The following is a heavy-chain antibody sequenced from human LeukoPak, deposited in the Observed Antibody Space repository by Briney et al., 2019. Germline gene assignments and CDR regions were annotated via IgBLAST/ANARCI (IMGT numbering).Heavy chain of an antibody. CDR1: GYSFTNYW. CDR3: ARRCDSGGYRFWFDP. D-gene: IGHD3-16*02. V-gene: IGHV5-51*01. Sequence: GESLQISCKGTGYSFTNYWIGWVRQMPGKGLEGMGMISPHDSDTRYSPSFQGQVTISADKSITTAYLQWSSLKASDTAIYYCARRCDSGGYRFWFDPWGQGTLVTVSS. CDR2: ISPHDSDT. J-gene: IGHJ5*02.